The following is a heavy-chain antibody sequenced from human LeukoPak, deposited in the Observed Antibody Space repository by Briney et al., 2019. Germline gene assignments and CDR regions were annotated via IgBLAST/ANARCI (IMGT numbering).Heavy chain of an antibody. CDR1: GFTFDDYG. J-gene: IGHJ4*02. CDR2: INWNGGST. D-gene: IGHD3-10*01. CDR3: ATSSGVPRFDY. Sequence: GGSLRLSCAASGFTFDDYGMSWVRQAPGKGLEWVSGINWNGGSTGYADSVKGRFTISRDNSKNTLYLQMNSLRAEDTAVYYCATSSGVPRFDYWGQGTLVTVSS. V-gene: IGHV3-20*04.